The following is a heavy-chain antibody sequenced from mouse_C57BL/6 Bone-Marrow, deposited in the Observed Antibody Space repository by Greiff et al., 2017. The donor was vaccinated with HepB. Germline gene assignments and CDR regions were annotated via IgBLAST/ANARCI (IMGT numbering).Heavy chain of an antibody. CDR1: GYAFSSYW. CDR2: IYPGDGDT. Sequence: QVQLQQSGAELVKPGASVKISCKASGYAFSSYWMNWVKQRPGKGLEWIGQIYPGDGDTNYNGKFKGKATLTADKSSSTAYMQLSSLTTEDSAVYFCARCYYGSSYVRYFDVWGTGTTVTVSS. D-gene: IGHD1-1*01. J-gene: IGHJ1*03. V-gene: IGHV1-80*01. CDR3: ARCYYGSSYVRYFDV.